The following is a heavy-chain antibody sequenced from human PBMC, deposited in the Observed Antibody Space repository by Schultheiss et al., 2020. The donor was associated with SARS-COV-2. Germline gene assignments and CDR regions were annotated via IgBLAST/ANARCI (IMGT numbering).Heavy chain of an antibody. CDR2: INPNSGGT. J-gene: IGHJ6*02. D-gene: IGHD4-23*01. V-gene: IGHV1-2*06. Sequence: ASVKVSCKASGYTFTGYYMHWVRQAPGQGLEWMGRINPNSGGTNYAQKFQGRVTMTRDTSISTAYMELSRLRSDDTAVYYCARDGNRCGNGIYYYYGMDVWGQGTMVTVSS. CDR3: ARDGNRCGNGIYYYYGMDV. CDR1: GYTFTGYY.